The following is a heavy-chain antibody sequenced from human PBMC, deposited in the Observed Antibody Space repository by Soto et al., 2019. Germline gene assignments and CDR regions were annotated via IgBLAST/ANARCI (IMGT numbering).Heavy chain of an antibody. CDR1: GFTFSDYW. D-gene: IGHD3-10*01. J-gene: IGHJ6*02. CDR3: ARGIRGKYGMDV. Sequence: EVQLVESAGGLVQPGGYLRLSCATSGFTFSDYWIHWVRQAPGKGLVWVSRINGDGSRSDYADSVKGRFTISRDNAENTVYLQMNSLSAEDTAVYFCARGIRGKYGMDVWGHGTTVTVSS. CDR2: INGDGSRS. V-gene: IGHV3-74*01.